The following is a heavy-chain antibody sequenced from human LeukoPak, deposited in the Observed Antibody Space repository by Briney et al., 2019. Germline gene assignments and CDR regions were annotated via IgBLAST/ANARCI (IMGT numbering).Heavy chain of an antibody. CDR3: ARVSRLEGDCFDY. D-gene: IGHD3-16*01. CDR1: GFIFSSYS. V-gene: IGHV3-21*04. Sequence: GGSLRLSCAASGFIFSSYSMNWVRQAPGKGLEWVSSISSSSSYIYYADSVKGRFTISRDNAKNSLYLQMNSLRAEDTAVYYCARVSRLEGDCFDYWGQGTLVTVSS. CDR2: ISSSSSYI. J-gene: IGHJ4*02.